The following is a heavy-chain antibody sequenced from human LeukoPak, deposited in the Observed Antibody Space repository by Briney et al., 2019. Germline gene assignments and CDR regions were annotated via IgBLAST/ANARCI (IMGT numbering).Heavy chain of an antibody. V-gene: IGHV4-39*01. CDR1: GGSISSNKYY. CDR2: IYFSGST. Sequence: PSETLSLTCTVSGGSISSNKYYCGWIRQPPGKGLHWIVSIYFSGSTYYNPSLKSRVTISVDTSKNQFSLKLSSVTAAAAAVYYCARRESPYYFDYWGQGTLVTVSS. CDR3: ARRESPYYFDY. J-gene: IGHJ4*02.